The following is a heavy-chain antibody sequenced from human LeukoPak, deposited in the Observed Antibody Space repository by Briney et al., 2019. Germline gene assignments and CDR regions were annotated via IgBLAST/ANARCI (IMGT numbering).Heavy chain of an antibody. V-gene: IGHV3-53*01. CDR1: AFTVSSNY. J-gene: IGHJ6*03. CDR2: TYSGGST. Sequence: GGSLRLSCAASAFTVSSNYMSWVRQAPGKGLEWVSVTYSGGSTYYADSVKGRFTISRDNSKNTLYLQINSPRDEDTAVYYCARERPPLEGYYYYYMDVWGKGTTVTVSS. CDR3: ARERPPLEGYYYYYMDV. D-gene: IGHD6-6*01.